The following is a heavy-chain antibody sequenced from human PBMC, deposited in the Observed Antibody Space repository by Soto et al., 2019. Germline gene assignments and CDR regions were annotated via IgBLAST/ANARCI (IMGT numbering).Heavy chain of an antibody. D-gene: IGHD5-18*01. CDR3: AKDRAFRFIQLWAKPPPDY. CDR1: GFTFSSYG. CDR2: ISYDGSNK. J-gene: IGHJ4*02. V-gene: IGHV3-30*18. Sequence: PGGSLRLSCAASGFTFSSYGMHWVRQAPGKGLEWVAVISYDGSNKYYADSVKGRFTISRDNSKNTLYLQMNSLRAEDTAVYYCAKDRAFRFIQLWAKPPPDYWGQGTLVTVSS.